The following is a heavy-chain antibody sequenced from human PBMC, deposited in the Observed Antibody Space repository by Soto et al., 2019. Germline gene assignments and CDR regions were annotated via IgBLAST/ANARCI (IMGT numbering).Heavy chain of an antibody. D-gene: IGHD6-13*01. J-gene: IGHJ5*02. Sequence: GGPLRLSFAASALTLRSYSVHWVRQAPGKGLEWVAVISYDGSNKYYADSVKGRFTISRDNSKNTLYLQMNSLRAEDTAVYYCARSIAAAGRNWFDPWGQGTLVTVSS. CDR2: ISYDGSNK. CDR1: ALTLRSYS. V-gene: IGHV3-30-3*01. CDR3: ARSIAAAGRNWFDP.